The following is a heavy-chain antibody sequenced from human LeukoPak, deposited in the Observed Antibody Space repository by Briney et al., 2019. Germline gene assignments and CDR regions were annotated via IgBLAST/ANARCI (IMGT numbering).Heavy chain of an antibody. CDR1: GGSISSYY. CDR2: IYYSGST. V-gene: IGHV4-59*01. J-gene: IGHJ6*02. D-gene: IGHD4-4*01. Sequence: SETLSLTCTVSGGSISSYYWSWIRQPSGKGLEWIGYIYYSGSTNYNPSLKSRVTISVDTSKNQFSLKLSSVTAADTAVYYCARGGDYSNYWGYYYYGMDVWGQGTTVTVSS. CDR3: ARGGDYSNYWGYYYYGMDV.